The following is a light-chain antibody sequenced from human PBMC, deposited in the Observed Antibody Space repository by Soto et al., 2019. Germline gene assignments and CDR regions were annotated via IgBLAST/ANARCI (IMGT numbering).Light chain of an antibody. CDR3: LEDYNYPYT. CDR1: QGIRND. V-gene: IGKV1-6*01. CDR2: AAS. J-gene: IGKJ2*01. Sequence: AIQMTQSPSSLSASVGDRVTITCRASQGIRNDLGWYQQKPGKAPKLLIYAASSLQSGVPSRFSGSGSGTDFTLTISNLQPADFATYYCLEDYNYPYTFGQGTKLEIK.